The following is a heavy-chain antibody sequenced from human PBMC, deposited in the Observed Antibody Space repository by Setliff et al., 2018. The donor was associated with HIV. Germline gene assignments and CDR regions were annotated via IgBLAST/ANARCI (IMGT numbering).Heavy chain of an antibody. CDR1: GGSLTNYY. CDR3: ARGRDYTGSWFRPFYLDF. Sequence: SETLSLTCAVYGGSLTNYYWSWIRQSPGKGLEWIGNIYYSGITNYNASLKSRVTISVDTSKNQFSLKLSSVTAADTAVYYCARGRDYTGSWFRPFYLDFWGHGNLVTVSS. J-gene: IGHJ4*01. D-gene: IGHD3-3*01. CDR2: IYYSGIT. V-gene: IGHV4-59*12.